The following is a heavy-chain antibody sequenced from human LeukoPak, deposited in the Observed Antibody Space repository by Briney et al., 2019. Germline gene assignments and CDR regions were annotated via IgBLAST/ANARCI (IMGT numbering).Heavy chain of an antibody. CDR3: ASENCSGTSCSSFDS. Sequence: SETLSLTCTVSGGSISSRSYYWGWIRQPPGKGLEWIGSIFYSGTTYYNPSLKSRVTISVDTSKNQFSLRLSSVTAADTAVYYCASENCSGTSCSSFDSWGQGTLATASS. CDR1: GGSISSRSYY. V-gene: IGHV4-39*01. D-gene: IGHD2-2*01. CDR2: IFYSGTT. J-gene: IGHJ4*02.